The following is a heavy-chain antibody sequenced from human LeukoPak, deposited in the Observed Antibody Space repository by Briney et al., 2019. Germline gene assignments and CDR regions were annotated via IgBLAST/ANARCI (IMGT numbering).Heavy chain of an antibody. Sequence: ASVTVSCKASGYTFTSYGISWVRQAPGQGLEWMGWISAYNGNTNYAQKLQGRVTMTTDTSTSTAYMELRSLRSDDTAVYYCARDRTGTTVGGYYYYMDVWGKGTTVTVSS. D-gene: IGHD1-7*01. V-gene: IGHV1-18*01. CDR3: ARDRTGTTVGGYYYYMDV. J-gene: IGHJ6*03. CDR2: ISAYNGNT. CDR1: GYTFTSYG.